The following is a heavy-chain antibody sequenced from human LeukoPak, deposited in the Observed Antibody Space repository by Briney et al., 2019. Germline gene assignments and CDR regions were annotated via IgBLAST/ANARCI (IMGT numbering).Heavy chain of an antibody. Sequence: PGGSLRLSCAASGFTFSNYEMNWVRQAPGKGLEWVSYISNSGTSIAYADSVKGRFTISRDNAKNSLYLQLNSLRAEDTAVYYCARDSVARPFDYWGQGTQVTVSS. D-gene: IGHD5/OR15-5a*01. CDR2: ISNSGTSI. CDR3: ARDSVARPFDY. V-gene: IGHV3-48*03. CDR1: GFTFSNYE. J-gene: IGHJ4*02.